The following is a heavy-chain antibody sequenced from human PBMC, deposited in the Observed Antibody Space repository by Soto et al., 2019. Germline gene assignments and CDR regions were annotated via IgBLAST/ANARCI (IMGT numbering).Heavy chain of an antibody. CDR1: GFTFSSYG. CDR2: IWYDGSNK. Sequence: GGSLRLSCAASGFTFSSYGMHWVRQAPGKGLEWVAVIWYDGSNKYYADSVKGRFTISRDNSKNTLYLQMNSLRAEDTAVYYCARDVQDYYGSGSYYLFDYWGQGTLVTVSS. V-gene: IGHV3-33*01. J-gene: IGHJ4*02. D-gene: IGHD3-10*01. CDR3: ARDVQDYYGSGSYYLFDY.